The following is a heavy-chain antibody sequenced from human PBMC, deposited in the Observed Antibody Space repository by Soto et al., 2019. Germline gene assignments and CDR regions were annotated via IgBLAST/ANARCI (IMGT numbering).Heavy chain of an antibody. J-gene: IGHJ4*02. CDR2: IYYSGST. V-gene: IGHV4-59*01. D-gene: IGHD6-6*01. Sequence: QVQLQESGPGLVKPSETLSLTCTVSGGSISSYYWSWIRQPPGKGLEWIGYIYYSGSTNYNPPLNSRVTISVDTSKNQFSLKLSSVTAADTAVYYCAGGLGSSGYYFDYWGQGTLVTVSS. CDR1: GGSISSYY. CDR3: AGGLGSSGYYFDY.